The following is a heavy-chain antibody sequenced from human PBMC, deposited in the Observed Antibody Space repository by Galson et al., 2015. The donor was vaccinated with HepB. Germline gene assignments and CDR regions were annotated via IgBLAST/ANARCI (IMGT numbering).Heavy chain of an antibody. CDR2: ISAYNGNT. V-gene: IGHV1-18*01. Sequence: QSGAEVKKPGASVKVSCKASGYTFTSYGISWVRQAPGQGLEWMGWISAYNGNTNFAQKLQGRVTMTTDTSTSTAYMELRSLRSDNTAVYYCAGGPYGSGSYYGFDYYYGMDVWGQGTTVTVSS. J-gene: IGHJ6*02. CDR3: AGGPYGSGSYYGFDYYYGMDV. CDR1: GYTFTSYG. D-gene: IGHD3-10*01.